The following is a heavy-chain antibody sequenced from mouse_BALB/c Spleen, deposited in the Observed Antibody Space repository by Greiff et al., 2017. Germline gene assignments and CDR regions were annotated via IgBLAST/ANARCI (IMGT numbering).Heavy chain of an antibody. CDR1: GYTFTSYW. Sequence: QVQLQQSGAELAKPGASVKMSCKASGYTFTSYWMHWVKQRPGQGLEWIGYINPSTGYTEYNQKFKDKATLTADKSSSTAYMQLSSLTSEDSAVYYCARGDYGSSYYWGQGTTLTVSS. J-gene: IGHJ2*01. V-gene: IGHV1-7*01. CDR2: INPSTGYT. CDR3: ARGDYGSSYY. D-gene: IGHD1-1*01.